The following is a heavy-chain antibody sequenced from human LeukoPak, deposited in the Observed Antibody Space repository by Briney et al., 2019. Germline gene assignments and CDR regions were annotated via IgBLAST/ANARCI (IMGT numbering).Heavy chain of an antibody. D-gene: IGHD2-2*02. J-gene: IGHJ4*02. CDR3: ARDIVVVPAAIYYFDY. Sequence: PGGSLRLSCAASGFTFSSYWMRWVRQAPGKGLEWVANIKQDGSEKYYVDSVKGRFTISRDNAKNSLYLQMNSLRAEDTAVYYCARDIVVVPAAIYYFDYWGQGTLVTVPS. CDR1: GFTFSSYW. CDR2: IKQDGSEK. V-gene: IGHV3-7*01.